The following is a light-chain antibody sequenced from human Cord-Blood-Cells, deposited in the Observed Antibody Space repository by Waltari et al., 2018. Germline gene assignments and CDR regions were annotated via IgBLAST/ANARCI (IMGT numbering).Light chain of an antibody. J-gene: IGKJ2*01. CDR3: QQSYSTHT. CDR2: AAS. CDR1: QSISSY. Sequence: DIKMTQSPSSLSASVGDRVTITCRASQSISSYLNWYQQKPGKAPKLLIYAASSLQSGVPSRFSGRGSGTDFTLTISSLQPEDFATYYCQQSYSTHTFGQGTKLEIK. V-gene: IGKV1-39*01.